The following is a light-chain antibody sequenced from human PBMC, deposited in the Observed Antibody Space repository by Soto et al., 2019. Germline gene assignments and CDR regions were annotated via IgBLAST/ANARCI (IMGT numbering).Light chain of an antibody. CDR1: SSNIGAGYD. V-gene: IGLV1-40*01. J-gene: IGLJ1*01. CDR2: GNS. CDR3: QSYDSSLSQDV. Sequence: QSALTQPPSVSGAPGQRVTISCTGSSSNIGAGYDVHWYQQLPGTAHKLLIYGNSNRPSGVPDRFSGSKSGTSASLAITGLQAEDEADYYCQSYDSSLSQDVFGTGTKVTVL.